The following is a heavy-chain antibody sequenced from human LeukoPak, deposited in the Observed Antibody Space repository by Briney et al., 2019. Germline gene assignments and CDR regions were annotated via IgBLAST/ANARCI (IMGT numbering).Heavy chain of an antibody. CDR2: TIPIFGTA. CDR3: ARGAVAGTNREGMDV. Sequence: ASVKVSCKASGGTFSSYAISWVRQAPGQGLEWMGGTIPIFGTANYAQKFQGRVTITADESTSTAYMELSSLRSEDTAVYYCARGAVAGTNREGMDVWGQGTTVTVSS. D-gene: IGHD6-19*01. V-gene: IGHV1-69*13. J-gene: IGHJ6*02. CDR1: GGTFSSYA.